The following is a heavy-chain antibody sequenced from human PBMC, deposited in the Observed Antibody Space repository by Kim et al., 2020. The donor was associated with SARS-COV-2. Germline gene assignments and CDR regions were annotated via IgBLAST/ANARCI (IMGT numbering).Heavy chain of an antibody. CDR2: IYHSGST. CDR3: ARDGRMVTIIS. CDR1: GYSISSGYY. V-gene: IGHV4-38-2*02. Sequence: SETLSLTCTVSGYSISSGYYWGWIRQPPGKGLEWIGSIYHSGSTKYNPSLKSRVTISVDTSKNQFSLKLSSVTAADTAVYYCARDGRMVTIISWGQVTL. D-gene: IGHD5-18*01. J-gene: IGHJ5*02.